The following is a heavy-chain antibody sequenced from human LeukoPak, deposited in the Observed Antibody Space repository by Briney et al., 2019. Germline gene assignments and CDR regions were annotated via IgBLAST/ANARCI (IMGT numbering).Heavy chain of an antibody. D-gene: IGHD3-16*02. V-gene: IGHV3-7*03. CDR2: IKQDGSEK. Sequence: GGSLRLSCAASAFTFSSYWMSWVRQAPGKGLEWVANIKQDGSEKYYVDSVKGRFTISRDNAKNSLYLQMNSLRAEDTAVYYCARDSDVWGSYRYLFDYWGQGTLVTVSS. CDR1: AFTFSSYW. CDR3: ARDSDVWGSYRYLFDY. J-gene: IGHJ4*02.